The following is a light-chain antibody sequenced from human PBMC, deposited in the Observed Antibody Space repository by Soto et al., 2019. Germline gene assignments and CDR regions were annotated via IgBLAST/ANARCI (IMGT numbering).Light chain of an antibody. CDR2: YAS. CDR3: QQYYTWPAT. Sequence: IVMTHSPATLSVSPGERVTLSCRARQRETNTLAWHQHKPAQAPRLLISYASRGATGIPARFSGSGSGTDFTLTINSLQSEDFAVYYCQQYYTWPATFGGGTKVDI. V-gene: IGKV3-15*01. CDR1: QRETNT. J-gene: IGKJ4*01.